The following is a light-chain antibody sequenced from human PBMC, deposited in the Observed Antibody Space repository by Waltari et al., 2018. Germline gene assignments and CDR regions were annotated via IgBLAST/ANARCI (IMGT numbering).Light chain of an antibody. CDR2: DAS. J-gene: IGKJ3*01. Sequence: EIVLTQSPATLSLSPGERATLSCRASQRVSSYLAWYQQKPGQAPRLLIYDASNRATGIPARFSGSGSETDFTLTISSLEPEDFAVYDCQQRSNWPRTFGPGTKVDIK. V-gene: IGKV3-11*01. CDR1: QRVSSY. CDR3: QQRSNWPRT.